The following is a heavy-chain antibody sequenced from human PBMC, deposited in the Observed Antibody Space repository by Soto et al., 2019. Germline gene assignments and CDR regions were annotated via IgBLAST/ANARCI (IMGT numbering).Heavy chain of an antibody. V-gene: IGHV4-61*01. J-gene: IGHJ5*01. D-gene: IGHD5-18*01. CDR1: GGSVSSGSYY. CDR3: AREMTYIYGYHNWFDS. CDR2: IYYSGST. Sequence: SETLSLTCTVSGGSVSSGSYYWSWIRQPPGKGLEWIGYIYYSGSTTYNPSLKSLVTISVDTSKNQFSLKLSSVTAADTAMYYCAREMTYIYGYHNWFDSWCQGTLVTVSS.